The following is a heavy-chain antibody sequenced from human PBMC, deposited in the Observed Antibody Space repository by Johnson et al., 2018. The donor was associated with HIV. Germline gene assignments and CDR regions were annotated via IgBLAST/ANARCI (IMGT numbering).Heavy chain of an antibody. CDR1: GFIVSDNY. J-gene: IGHJ3*02. CDR3: TTDLGYYDSSGDAFDI. CDR2: VNPSGDST. D-gene: IGHD3-22*01. Sequence: QLVESGGGLVQPGGSLRLSCAASGFIVSDNYMNYVRQAPGNGLELVGQVNPSGDSTYLIDSGQDRFNISGDNAKNTLHLQMNSLKTEDTAVYYCTTDLGYYDSSGDAFDIWGQGTMVTVSS. V-gene: IGHV3-25*04.